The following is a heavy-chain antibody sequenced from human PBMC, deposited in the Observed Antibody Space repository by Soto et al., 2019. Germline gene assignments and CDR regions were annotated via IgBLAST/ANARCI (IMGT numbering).Heavy chain of an antibody. V-gene: IGHV4-4*07. CDR1: GDSVSKYY. CDR2: IHSTRSP. CDR3: ARSPAYGDYANLDT. Sequence: SETLSLTCTVSGDSVSKYYWNWIRQPAGKGLEWIGRIHSTRSPNYNPSLKSRVTMSVDTSKNQFSLKLNLTSVTAADTAVYYCARSPAYGDYANLDTWGQGTLVTV. D-gene: IGHD4-17*01. J-gene: IGHJ5*02.